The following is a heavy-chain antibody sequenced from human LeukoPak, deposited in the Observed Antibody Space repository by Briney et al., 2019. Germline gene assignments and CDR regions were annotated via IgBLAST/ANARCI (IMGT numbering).Heavy chain of an antibody. Sequence: PSETLSLTCTVSGGSVSSGSYYWSWIRQPPGKGLEWIGYIYYSGSTNYNPSLKSRVTISVDTSKSQFSLKLSSVTAADTAVYYCARDGLSLYYYYGMDVWGQGTTVTVSS. CDR1: GGSVSSGSYY. V-gene: IGHV4-61*01. CDR2: IYYSGST. J-gene: IGHJ6*02. CDR3: ARDGLSLYYYYGMDV. D-gene: IGHD2-2*01.